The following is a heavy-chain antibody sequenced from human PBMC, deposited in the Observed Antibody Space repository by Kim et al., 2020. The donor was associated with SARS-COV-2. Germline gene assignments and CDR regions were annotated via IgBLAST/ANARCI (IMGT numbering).Heavy chain of an antibody. CDR1: GGSISSSSYY. CDR2: ISYSGST. J-gene: IGHJ5*02. V-gene: IGHV4-39*01. Sequence: SETLSLTCTVSGGSISSSSYYWGWIRQPPGKGLEWIGSISYSGSTYYNPSLKSRVTISVDTSKNQFSLKLSSVTAADTAVYYCARQERQWLGLEPNWFDPWGQGTLVTVSS. D-gene: IGHD6-19*01. CDR3: ARQERQWLGLEPNWFDP.